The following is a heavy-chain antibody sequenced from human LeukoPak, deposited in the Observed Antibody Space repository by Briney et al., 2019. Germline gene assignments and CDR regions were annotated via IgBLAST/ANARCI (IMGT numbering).Heavy chain of an antibody. CDR2: INPNSGGT. J-gene: IGHJ5*02. CDR1: GYTFTDYY. V-gene: IGHV1-2*02. CDR3: ASELSAAAGNWFDP. D-gene: IGHD6-13*01. Sequence: ASVKVSCKASGYTFTDYYMHWVRQAPGHGLEWMGWINPNSGGTNYAQKFQGRVTMTRDTSISTAYMELSRLRSDGTAVYYCASELSAAAGNWFDPWGQGTLVTVSS.